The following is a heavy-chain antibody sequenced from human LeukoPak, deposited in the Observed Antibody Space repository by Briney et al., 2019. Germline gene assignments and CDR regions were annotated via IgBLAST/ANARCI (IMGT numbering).Heavy chain of an antibody. Sequence: SETLSLTCTVSGGSISSYYWSWIRQPPGKELEWIGYIYFSGGTNYNPSLKSRLSISVDTSKNQVSLKLSSVTAADTAVYYCASHNYYGSGSLDYWGQGTLVTVSS. D-gene: IGHD3-10*01. CDR2: IYFSGGT. CDR3: ASHNYYGSGSLDY. J-gene: IGHJ4*02. V-gene: IGHV4-59*08. CDR1: GGSISSYY.